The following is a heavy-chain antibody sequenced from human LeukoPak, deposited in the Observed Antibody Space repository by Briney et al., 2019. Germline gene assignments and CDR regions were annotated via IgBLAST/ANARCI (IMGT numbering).Heavy chain of an antibody. CDR1: GGSISSGGYY. Sequence: SETLSLTCTVSGGSISSGGYYWRWIRQHPGTGLEWIGYIYYSGSTYYNPSLKSRVTISVDTSKNQFSLKLSSVTAADTAVYYCARGYSSGYPDAFDIWGQGTMVTVSS. CDR3: ARGYSSGYPDAFDI. J-gene: IGHJ3*02. CDR2: IYYSGST. V-gene: IGHV4-31*03. D-gene: IGHD3-22*01.